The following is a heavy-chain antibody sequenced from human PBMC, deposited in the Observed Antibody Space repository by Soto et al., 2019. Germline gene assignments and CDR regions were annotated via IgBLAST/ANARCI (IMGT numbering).Heavy chain of an antibody. CDR2: IIPIFGTA. V-gene: IGHV1-69*01. CDR3: AKVRYRSPMGYYYGMDV. CDR1: RVAFSKFI. D-gene: IGHD2-15*01. J-gene: IGHJ6*02. Sequence: QAQLEQSGGEVKKPGSSVKVSCKASRVAFSKFIVTWVRQAPGLGLEWVGGIIPIFGTANYAQKFQGRVTITADESKSTSYMEVNNLRSQDTAVYYCAKVRYRSPMGYYYGMDVWGQGTTVTVSS.